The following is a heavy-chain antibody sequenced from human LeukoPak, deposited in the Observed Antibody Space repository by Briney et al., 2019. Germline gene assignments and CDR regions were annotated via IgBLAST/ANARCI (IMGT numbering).Heavy chain of an antibody. CDR2: IDLGGSAE. D-gene: IGHD7-27*01. J-gene: IGHJ4*02. V-gene: IGHV3-7*05. CDR1: GFFFTKSW. Sequence: GGSLSLSSAVSGFFFTKSWTNSARQAPGKGLEWVASIDLGGSAEYYVDSVKGRFAISRDNAKNSLFLQMNSLSTEDTAVYYCVRTDWGLSHFWGQGTLVTVSS. CDR3: VRTDWGLSHF.